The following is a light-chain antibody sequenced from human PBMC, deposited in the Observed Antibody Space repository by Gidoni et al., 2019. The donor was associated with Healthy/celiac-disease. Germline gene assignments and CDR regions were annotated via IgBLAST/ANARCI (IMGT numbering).Light chain of an antibody. CDR2: KAS. Sequence: DIQMTQSPSTLSASLGDRVTMTCRASQSISSLLAWYQQKPGKAPKLLIYKASSLESGVPSRFSGSGSVTEFTLTLSILQPDDFATYYCQQYNSYSQTFGQGTKLEIK. CDR1: QSISSL. J-gene: IGKJ2*01. CDR3: QQYNSYSQT. V-gene: IGKV1-5*03.